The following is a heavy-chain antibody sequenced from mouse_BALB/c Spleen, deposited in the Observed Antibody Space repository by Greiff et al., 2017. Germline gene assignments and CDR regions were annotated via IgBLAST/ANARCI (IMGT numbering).Heavy chain of an antibody. D-gene: IGHD1-1*01. V-gene: IGHV3-8*02. CDR2: ISYSGST. CDR1: GDSITSGY. CDR3: ARYYYYDSSYWYFDV. J-gene: IGHJ1*01. Sequence: EVHLVESGPSLVKPSQTLSLTCSVTGDSITSGYWNWIRKFPGNKLEYMGYISYSGSTYYNPSLKSRISIPRDKSKNQYYLQLNSVTTEDTATYYCARYYYYDSSYWYFDVWGAGTTVTVSS.